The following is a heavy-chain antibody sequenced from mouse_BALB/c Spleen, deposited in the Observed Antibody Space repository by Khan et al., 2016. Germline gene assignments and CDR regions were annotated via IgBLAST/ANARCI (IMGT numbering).Heavy chain of an antibody. CDR2: INPHTGYT. J-gene: IGHJ2*01. V-gene: IGHV1-7*01. Sequence: QVRLQQSGTELAKPGASVKMSCKASGYTFTSYWMHWVKQRPGQGLEWMGYINPHTGYTDYNQKFKNKATLTADKSSSTAYMQLSSLTSEDSAFYYCARGDYWGQGTTLTVSS. CDR1: GYTFTSYW. CDR3: ARGDY.